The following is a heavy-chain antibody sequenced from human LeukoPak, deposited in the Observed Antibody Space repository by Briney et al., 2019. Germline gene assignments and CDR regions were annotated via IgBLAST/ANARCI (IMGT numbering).Heavy chain of an antibody. V-gene: IGHV4-39*01. CDR2: IYYSGST. CDR1: GGSISSSSYY. CDR3: ARPSYYYDSSGYYGWFDP. Sequence: SETLSLTCTVSGGSISSSSYYWGWIRPPPGKGLEWIVSIYYSGSTYYNPSLKSRVTISVDTSKNQFSLKLSSVTAADTAVYYCARPSYYYDSSGYYGWFDPWGQGTLVTVSS. D-gene: IGHD3-22*01. J-gene: IGHJ5*02.